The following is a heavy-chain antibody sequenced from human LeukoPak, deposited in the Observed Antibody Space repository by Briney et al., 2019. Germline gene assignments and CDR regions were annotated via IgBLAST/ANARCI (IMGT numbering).Heavy chain of an antibody. CDR2: IDHTGTT. Sequence: PSETLSLTCSVSDDSITIYYWTWIRQPPGKGLEWIGYIDHTGTTNYNPSLNSRVTISRDTSKNHFSLQLSSVTAADTAVYYCAQKRGAAALRRNWFDPWGQGTLVTVSS. CDR1: DDSITIYY. J-gene: IGHJ5*02. D-gene: IGHD6-13*01. CDR3: AQKRGAAALRRNWFDP. V-gene: IGHV4-59*12.